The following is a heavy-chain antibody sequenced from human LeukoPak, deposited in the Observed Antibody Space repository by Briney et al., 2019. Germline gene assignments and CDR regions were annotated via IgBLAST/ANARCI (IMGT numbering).Heavy chain of an antibody. D-gene: IGHD3-3*01. CDR1: GGSISSSSYY. CDR3: ARAMVIMTVDPGWFDP. Sequence: SETLSLTCAVSGGSISSSSYYWGWIRQPPGKGLEWIGSIYYSGSTYYNPSLKSRVTISVDTSKNQFSLKLSSVTAADTAVYYCARAMVIMTVDPGWFDPWGQGTLVTVSS. CDR2: IYYSGST. V-gene: IGHV4-39*07. J-gene: IGHJ5*02.